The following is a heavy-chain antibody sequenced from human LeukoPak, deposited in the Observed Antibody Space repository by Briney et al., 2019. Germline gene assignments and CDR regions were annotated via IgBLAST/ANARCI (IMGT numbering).Heavy chain of an antibody. CDR3: ASRVVTATFDAFDI. J-gene: IGHJ3*02. V-gene: IGHV3-21*01. D-gene: IGHD2-21*02. Sequence: GGSLRLSCAASGFTFSSFSMNWVRQAPGKGLEWVSSISSSSSYIYYADSVKGRFTISRDNAKNSLFLKMNSLRVEDTAVYYCASRVVTATFDAFDIWGQGTMVTVSS. CDR1: GFTFSSFS. CDR2: ISSSSSYI.